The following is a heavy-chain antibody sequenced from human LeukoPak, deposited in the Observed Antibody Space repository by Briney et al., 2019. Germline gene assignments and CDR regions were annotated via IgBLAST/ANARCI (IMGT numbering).Heavy chain of an antibody. CDR2: VHYSGTT. V-gene: IGHV4-59*08. D-gene: IGHD4-23*01. Sequence: SETLSLTCTVSGGPISDNYWSWIRQPPGKGLEWIGYVHYSGTTNYNPSLRSRVTISVDTSNNHFSLWLTSVTAADTAVYYCVKHTSYGGNSAFGDWGQGALVTVSS. J-gene: IGHJ4*02. CDR3: VKHTSYGGNSAFGD. CDR1: GGPISDNY.